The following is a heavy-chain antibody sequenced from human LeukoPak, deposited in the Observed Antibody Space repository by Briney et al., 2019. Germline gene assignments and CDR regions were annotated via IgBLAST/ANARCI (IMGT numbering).Heavy chain of an antibody. Sequence: PSETLSLTCAVYGGSFSGYSWSWIRQPPGKGLEWIGEINHSGSTNYNPSLKSRVTMSVDTSKNQFSLQLTSVTAADTAVYHCARETYCSGGTCFFGPDYWGQGTLVTVSS. CDR1: GGSFSGYS. D-gene: IGHD2-15*01. CDR3: ARETYCSGGTCFFGPDY. J-gene: IGHJ4*02. V-gene: IGHV4-34*01. CDR2: INHSGST.